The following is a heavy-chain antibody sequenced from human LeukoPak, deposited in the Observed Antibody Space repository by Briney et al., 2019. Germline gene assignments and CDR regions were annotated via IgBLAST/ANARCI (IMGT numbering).Heavy chain of an antibody. V-gene: IGHV1-69*04. CDR2: IIPILGIA. CDR1: GGTFSSYA. Sequence: ASVKVSCKASGGTFSSYAISWVRQAPGQGLEWMGRIIPILGIANYAQKFQGRVTITADKSTSTAYMELSSLRSEDTAVYYCAGYGDYVVDDAFDIWGQGTMVTVSS. D-gene: IGHD4-17*01. CDR3: AGYGDYVVDDAFDI. J-gene: IGHJ3*02.